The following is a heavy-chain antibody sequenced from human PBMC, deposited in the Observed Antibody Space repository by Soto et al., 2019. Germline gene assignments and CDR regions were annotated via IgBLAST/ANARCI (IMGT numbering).Heavy chain of an antibody. J-gene: IGHJ3*02. CDR1: GFPFSSYS. V-gene: IGHV3-48*01. CDR3: ARGPGNDYVDYNGAFDI. CDR2: ISRYSSTM. Sequence: GGSLRLSCAASGFPFSSYSMNWVRQAPGKGLEWISYISRYSSTMNYADSVKGRFTISRDNAKNSLYLHMNSLRAEDTAVYYCARGPGNDYVDYNGAFDIWGQGTMVTVSS. D-gene: IGHD4-17*01.